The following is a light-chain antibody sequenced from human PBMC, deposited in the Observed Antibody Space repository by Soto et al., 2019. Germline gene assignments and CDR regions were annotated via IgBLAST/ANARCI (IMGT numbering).Light chain of an antibody. V-gene: IGKV1-5*01. CDR1: QSISRW. CDR2: EAS. CDR3: QQYNGYSQYT. Sequence: DIPMTQSPSTLSASVGDSVTITCRASQSISRWLAWYQQKPGKAPTLLIYEASSLESGVPSRFSGSGYGTEFTLTISSLRPDDFATYYCQQYNGYSQYTFGQGTKVEIK. J-gene: IGKJ2*01.